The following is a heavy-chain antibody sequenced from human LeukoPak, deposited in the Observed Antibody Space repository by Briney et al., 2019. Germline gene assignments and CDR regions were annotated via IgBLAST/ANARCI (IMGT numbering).Heavy chain of an antibody. CDR2: IWYDGSNK. J-gene: IGHJ6*03. CDR3: AKDGGYGLYYYYYYMDV. CDR1: GFTFSSYG. D-gene: IGHD2-15*01. Sequence: GGSLRLSCAASGFTFSSYGMHWVRQAPGKGLGWVAVIWYDGSNKYYADSVKGRFTISRDNSKNTLYLQMNSLRAEDTAVYYCAKDGGYGLYYYYYYMDVWGKGTTVTASS. V-gene: IGHV3-33*06.